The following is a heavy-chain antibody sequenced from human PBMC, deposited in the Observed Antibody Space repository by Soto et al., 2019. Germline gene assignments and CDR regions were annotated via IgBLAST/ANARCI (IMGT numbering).Heavy chain of an antibody. V-gene: IGHV3-30*03. J-gene: IGHJ5*02. CDR3: ATELIRYSSGWDDP. Sequence: PGGSLRLSCAASGSIFNSYGMHWVRQAPGKGLEWVAATSYDGRNTNYADSVRGRFTISRDNSKNTLYLQMNSLRAEDTAVYYCATELIRYSSGWDDPR. D-gene: IGHD6-19*01. CDR2: TSYDGRNT. CDR1: GSIFNSYG.